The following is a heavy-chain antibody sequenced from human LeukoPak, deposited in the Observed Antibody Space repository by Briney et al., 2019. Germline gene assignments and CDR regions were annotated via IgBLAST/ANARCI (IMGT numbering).Heavy chain of an antibody. CDR1: GFTFSNSW. CDR3: ARGHYGMDV. V-gene: IGHV3-7*05. CDR2: INQDGSEK. J-gene: IGHJ6*02. Sequence: GGSLGLSCAASGFTFSNSWMTWARQAPGKRLEWVANINQDGSEKNSLDSVKGRFSISRDNSKNSVYLQMNTLRAEDTAVYYCARGHYGMDVWGQGTSVTVSS.